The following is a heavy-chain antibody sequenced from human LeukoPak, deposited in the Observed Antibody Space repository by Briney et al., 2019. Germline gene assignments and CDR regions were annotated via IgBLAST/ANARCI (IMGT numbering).Heavy chain of an antibody. Sequence: GGSLRLSCAASGFTFSSYGMHWVRQAPGKGLECVAVIWYDGSNKYYADSVKGRFTISRDNSKNTLYLQMNSLRAEDTAVYYCAKDLAAAGALDYWGQGALVTVSS. CDR2: IWYDGSNK. CDR1: GFTFSSYG. D-gene: IGHD6-13*01. CDR3: AKDLAAAGALDY. J-gene: IGHJ4*02. V-gene: IGHV3-33*06.